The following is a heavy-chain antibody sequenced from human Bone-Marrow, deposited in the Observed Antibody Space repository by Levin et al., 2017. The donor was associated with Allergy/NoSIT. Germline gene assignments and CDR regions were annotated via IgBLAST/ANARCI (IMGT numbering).Heavy chain of an antibody. V-gene: IGHV3-30*18. CDR3: AKRRFRFLDY. CDR2: ISYDGSNK. CDR1: GFTFSSYG. J-gene: IGHJ4*02. Sequence: GGSLRLSCAASGFTFSSYGMHWVRQAPGKGLEWVAVISYDGSNKYYADSVKGRFTISRDNSKNTLYLQMNSLRAEDTAVYYCAKRRFRFLDYWGQGTLVTVSS. D-gene: IGHD5-24*01.